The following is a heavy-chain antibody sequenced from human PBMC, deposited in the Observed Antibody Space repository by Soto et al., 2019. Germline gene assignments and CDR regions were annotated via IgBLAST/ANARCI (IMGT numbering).Heavy chain of an antibody. J-gene: IGHJ5*02. V-gene: IGHV1-2*04. CDR1: GYTFTGYY. CDR3: ARVCSSTSCYADFGGFDP. CDR2: INPNSGGT. Sequence: ASVKVSCKASGYTFTGYYMHWVRQAPGQGLEWMGWINPNSGGTNYAQKFQGWVTMTRDTSISTAYMELSRRRSDDTAVYYCARVCSSTSCYADFGGFDPWGQGTLVTVSS. D-gene: IGHD2-2*01.